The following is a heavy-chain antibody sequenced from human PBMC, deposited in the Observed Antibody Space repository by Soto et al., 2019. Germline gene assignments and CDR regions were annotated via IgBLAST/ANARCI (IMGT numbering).Heavy chain of an antibody. V-gene: IGHV3-11*06. CDR2: ISSSSSYT. CDR1: GGTFSDYD. D-gene: IGHD3-10*01. CDR3: ARSLWFGELYFDY. J-gene: IGHJ4*02. Sequence: QVQLVQSGAEVKKPGSSVKVSCKASGGTFSDYDMSWIRQAPGKGLKWVSYISSSSSYTNYADSVKGRFTISRDNAKNSLYLQMNSLRAEDTAVYYCARSLWFGELYFDYWGQGTLVTVSS.